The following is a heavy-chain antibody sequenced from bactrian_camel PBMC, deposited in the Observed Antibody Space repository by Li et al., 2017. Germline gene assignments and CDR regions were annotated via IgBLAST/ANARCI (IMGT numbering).Heavy chain of an antibody. CDR1: GNIDSSFC. J-gene: IGHJ4*01. Sequence: HVQLVESGGDSVQAGGSLRLACAASGNIDSSFCMGRFRQAPGKEREEVATIDTQDIPSYTDSVKGRFTIAQDNAKKMYLEMNSLQPEDTATYYCAAYRELRYDWSDSNDWKYWGQGTQVTVS. D-gene: IGHD3*01. V-gene: IGHV3S53*01. CDR2: IDTQDIP. CDR3: AAYRELRYDWSDSNDWKY.